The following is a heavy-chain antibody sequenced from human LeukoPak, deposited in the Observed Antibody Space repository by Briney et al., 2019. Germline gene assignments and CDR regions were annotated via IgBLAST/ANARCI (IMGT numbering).Heavy chain of an antibody. V-gene: IGHV3-20*01. J-gene: IGHJ4*02. D-gene: IGHD2/OR15-2a*01. CDR2: INWNGGST. Sequence: GGSLRLSCTASGFTFDDYGMSWVRQAPGKGLEWVSGINWNGGSTGYADSVKGRFTISRDNAKNSLYLQMNSLGAEDTALYHCARYSADGDGPLLHFDYWGQGTLVTVSS. CDR1: GFTFDDYG. CDR3: ARYSADGDGPLLHFDY.